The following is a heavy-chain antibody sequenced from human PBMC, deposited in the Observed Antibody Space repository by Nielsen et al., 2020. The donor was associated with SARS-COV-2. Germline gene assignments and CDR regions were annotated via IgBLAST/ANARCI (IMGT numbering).Heavy chain of an antibody. D-gene: IGHD2-15*01. V-gene: IGHV4-39*02. CDR2: VNYGGNS. J-gene: IGHJ4*02. Sequence: GSLRLSCNVSGASISSSSNYWGWLRQSPGKGLEWIGSVNYGGNSDYNPSLKSRLSISVDTSKNHLSLTLNSLTAADTAVYYCARQSSPFYRPKYFDYWGQGTQVTVSS. CDR1: GASISSSSNY. CDR3: ARQSSPFYRPKYFDY.